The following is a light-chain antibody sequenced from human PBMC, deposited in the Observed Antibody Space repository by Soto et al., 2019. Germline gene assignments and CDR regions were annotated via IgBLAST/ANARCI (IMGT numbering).Light chain of an antibody. J-gene: IGKJ5*01. CDR3: QQYYSTCT. CDR2: WAS. CDR1: QSVLYSSNNKNY. V-gene: IGKV4-1*01. Sequence: DIVMTQSPDSLAVSLGERATINCKSSQSVLYSSNNKNYLAWYQQKPGQPPKLLIYWASTRESGVPDRFSGSGSGTDFTLTISSLQAEDVAVYYCQQYYSTCTFGQGTRLEI.